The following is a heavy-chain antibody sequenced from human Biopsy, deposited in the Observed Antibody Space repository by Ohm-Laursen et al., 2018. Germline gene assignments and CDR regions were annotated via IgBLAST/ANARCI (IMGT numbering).Heavy chain of an antibody. D-gene: IGHD2-2*02. CDR2: IHYTGSPI. CDR3: ARRIPLYGMDV. V-gene: IGHV3-48*03. CDR1: GLTFTSYE. Sequence: GSLRLSCTASGLTFTSYEMNWVRQASGKGLEWVANIHYTGSPIYYADSVRGRFTISRDNGGYSLFLQMNSLRVDDTAVYYCARRIPLYGMDVWGQGTTVTVSS. J-gene: IGHJ6*02.